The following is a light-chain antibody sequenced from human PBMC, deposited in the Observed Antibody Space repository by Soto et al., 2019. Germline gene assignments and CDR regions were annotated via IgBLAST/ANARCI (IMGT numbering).Light chain of an antibody. Sequence: QSALTQPASVSGSPGQSITISCTGTSSDVGGYNYVSWYQPHPGKAPKLMIYDVSNRPSGVSNRFSGSKSGNTASLTISGLQAEDDADYYCSSYTRSSTLVVFGGGTKLTVL. CDR1: SSDVGGYNY. CDR3: SSYTRSSTLVV. V-gene: IGLV2-14*01. J-gene: IGLJ2*01. CDR2: DVS.